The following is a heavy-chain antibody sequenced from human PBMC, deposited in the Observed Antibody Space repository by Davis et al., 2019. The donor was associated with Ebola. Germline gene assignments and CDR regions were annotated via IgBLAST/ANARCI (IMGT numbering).Heavy chain of an antibody. D-gene: IGHD3-3*01. CDR1: GGSINNYY. CDR3: ARGMEWTEWWIAP. V-gene: IGHV4-59*01. CDR2: IYSSGAT. Sequence: GSLRLSCTVSGGSINNYYWHWIRQPPGKGLQWIGYIYSSGATNYDSSLTSRVTISVDTSKNQISLKLNSVTTADTAIYFCARGMEWTEWWIAPWGQGTLVTVSS. J-gene: IGHJ5*02.